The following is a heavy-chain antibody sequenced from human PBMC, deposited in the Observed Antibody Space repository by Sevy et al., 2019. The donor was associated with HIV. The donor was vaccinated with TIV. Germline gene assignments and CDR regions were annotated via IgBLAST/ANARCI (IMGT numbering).Heavy chain of an antibody. V-gene: IGHV3-30-3*01. Sequence: GGSLRLSCAASGFTFSSYAMHWVRQAPGKGLEWVAVISYDGSNKYYADSVKGRFTIFRDNSKNTLYLQMNSLRAEDTAVYYCASSYGSGNSDYYGMDVWGQGTTVTVSS. J-gene: IGHJ6*02. CDR1: GFTFSSYA. D-gene: IGHD3-10*01. CDR3: ASSYGSGNSDYYGMDV. CDR2: ISYDGSNK.